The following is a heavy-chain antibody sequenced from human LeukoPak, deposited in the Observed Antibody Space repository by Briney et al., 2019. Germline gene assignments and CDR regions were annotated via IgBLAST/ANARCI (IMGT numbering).Heavy chain of an antibody. Sequence: SVKVSCKASGGTFSSYAISWVRQAPGQGLEWMGGIIPIFGTANYAQKFQGRVTITTDESTSTAYMELSSLRSEDTAVYYCARLWGPDAHWSGYYTGHYCMDVWGKGTTVTVSS. CDR2: IIPIFGTA. J-gene: IGHJ6*03. V-gene: IGHV1-69*05. CDR1: GGTFSSYA. CDR3: ARLWGPDAHWSGYYTGHYCMDV. D-gene: IGHD3-3*01.